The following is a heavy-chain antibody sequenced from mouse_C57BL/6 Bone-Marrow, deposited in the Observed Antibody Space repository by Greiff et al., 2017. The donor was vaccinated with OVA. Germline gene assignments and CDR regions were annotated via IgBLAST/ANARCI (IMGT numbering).Heavy chain of an antibody. CDR2: IYPRSGNT. D-gene: IGHD1-1*01. J-gene: IGHJ2*01. V-gene: IGHV1-81*01. Sequence: VQLQQSGAELARPGASVKLSCKASGYTFTSYGISWVKQRTGQGLEWIGEIYPRSGNTYYNEKFKGKATLTADKSSSTAYMELRSLTSEDSAVYFCASYYYGPYYFDYWGQGTTLTVSS. CDR1: GYTFTSYG. CDR3: ASYYYGPYYFDY.